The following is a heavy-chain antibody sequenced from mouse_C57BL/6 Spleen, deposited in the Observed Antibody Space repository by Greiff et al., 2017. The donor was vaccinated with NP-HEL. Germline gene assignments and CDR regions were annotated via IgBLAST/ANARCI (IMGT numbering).Heavy chain of an antibody. J-gene: IGHJ3*01. CDR1: GFTFSSYA. CDR3: TRDYYGPGFAY. Sequence: EVQLVESGEGLVKPGGSLKLSCAASGFTFSSYAMSWVRQTPEKRLEWVAYISSGGDYIYYADTVKGRFTISRDNARNTLYLQMSSLKSDDTAMYYCTRDYYGPGFAYWGQGTLVTVSA. D-gene: IGHD1-1*01. V-gene: IGHV5-9-1*02. CDR2: ISSGGDYI.